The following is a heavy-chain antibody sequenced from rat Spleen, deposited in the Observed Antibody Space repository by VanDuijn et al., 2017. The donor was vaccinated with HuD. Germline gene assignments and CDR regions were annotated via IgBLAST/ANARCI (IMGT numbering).Heavy chain of an antibody. J-gene: IGHJ2*01. Sequence: EVQLVESDGGLVQPGRSLKLSCAASGFTLSDHYMAWVRQTPTKGLEWVATISYDGSRTYYRDSVKGRFTISRDNAKSTLSLQMDSLRSDDTATYYCARRHYGYTDYFDYWGQGVMVTVSS. CDR3: ARRHYGYTDYFDY. CDR1: GFTLSDHY. CDR2: ISYDGSRT. D-gene: IGHD1-9*01. V-gene: IGHV5-29*01.